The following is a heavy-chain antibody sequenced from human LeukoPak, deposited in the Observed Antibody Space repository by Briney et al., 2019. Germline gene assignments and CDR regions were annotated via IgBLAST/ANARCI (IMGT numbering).Heavy chain of an antibody. CDR3: TRRPGDYYYGMDV. CDR2: IYYSGST. Sequence: SETLSLTCTVSGGSISSYYWSWIRQPPGKGLEWIGYIYYSGSTNYNPSLKSRVTISVDTSKNQFSLKLSSVTAADTAVYYCTRRPGDYYYGMDVWGQGTTVTVSS. D-gene: IGHD3-10*01. CDR1: GGSISSYY. J-gene: IGHJ6*02. V-gene: IGHV4-59*01.